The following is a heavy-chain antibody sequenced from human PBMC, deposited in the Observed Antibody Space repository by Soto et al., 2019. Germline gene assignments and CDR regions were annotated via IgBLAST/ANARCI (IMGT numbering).Heavy chain of an antibody. Sequence: GGSLRLSCAASGFTFSSYWMSWVRQAPGKGLEWVANIKQDGSEKYYVDSVKGRFTISRDNAKNSLYLQMNSLRAEDTAVYYCARDKLRYFDWLLCDYWGQGTLVTVSS. CDR1: GFTFSSYW. J-gene: IGHJ4*02. CDR3: ARDKLRYFDWLLCDY. D-gene: IGHD3-9*01. V-gene: IGHV3-7*01. CDR2: IKQDGSEK.